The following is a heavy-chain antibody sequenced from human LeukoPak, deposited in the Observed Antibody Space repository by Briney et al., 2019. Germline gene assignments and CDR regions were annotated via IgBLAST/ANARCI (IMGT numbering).Heavy chain of an antibody. CDR3: ARALSLAGTGDY. V-gene: IGHV1-18*04. CDR1: GYTFTDYY. D-gene: IGHD6-19*01. J-gene: IGHJ4*02. Sequence: ASVKVSCKTSGYTFTDYYIHWVRQAPGQGLEWMGWISAYSGNTNYAQKVQGRVTMTTDTSTSTAYMELRSLRSDDTAVYYCARALSLAGTGDYWGQGTLVTVSS. CDR2: ISAYSGNT.